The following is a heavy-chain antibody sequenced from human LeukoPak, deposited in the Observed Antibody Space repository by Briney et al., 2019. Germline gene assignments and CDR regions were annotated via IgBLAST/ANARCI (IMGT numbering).Heavy chain of an antibody. D-gene: IGHD4-17*01. J-gene: IGHJ4*02. CDR2: IYYSGST. CDR3: ASMTTVTTFDY. CDR1: GGSISSGDYC. V-gene: IGHV4-30-4*01. Sequence: PSQTLSLTCTVSGGSISSGDYCWSWLRQPPGKGLEWIVYIYYSGSTYYNPSLKSRVTISVDTSKNQFSLKLSSVTAADTAVYYCASMTTVTTFDYWGQETLVTVSS.